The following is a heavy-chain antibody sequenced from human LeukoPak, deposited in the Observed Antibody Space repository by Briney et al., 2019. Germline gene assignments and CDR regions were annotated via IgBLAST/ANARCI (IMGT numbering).Heavy chain of an antibody. CDR1: GYTFASFD. Sequence: GASVKVSCKASGYTFASFDINWVRQAPGQGLEWLGWMSPSSGYTGYAQKFEGRVTMTRDTSLNTAYMELSGLTSEDTAIYYCARGITAGVDYWGQGTLVTVSS. J-gene: IGHJ4*02. CDR2: MSPSSGYT. D-gene: IGHD3-10*01. CDR3: ARGITAGVDY. V-gene: IGHV1-8*02.